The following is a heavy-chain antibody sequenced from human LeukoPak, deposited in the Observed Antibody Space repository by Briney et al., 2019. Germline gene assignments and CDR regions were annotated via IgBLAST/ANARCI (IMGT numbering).Heavy chain of an antibody. CDR3: ARTEDYGDYARWYYFDY. CDR2: IYPGDSDT. V-gene: IGHV5-51*01. CDR1: GYSFTSYW. D-gene: IGHD4-17*01. J-gene: IGHJ4*02. Sequence: GESLKISCKGSGYSFTSYWIGWVRQLPGKGLEWMGIIYPGDSDTRYSPSFQGQVTISADKSISTAYLQWSSLKASDTAMYYCARTEDYGDYARWYYFDYWGQGTLVTVSS.